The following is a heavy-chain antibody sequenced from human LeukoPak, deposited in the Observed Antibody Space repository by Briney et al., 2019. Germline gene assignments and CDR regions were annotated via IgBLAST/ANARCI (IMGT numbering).Heavy chain of an antibody. CDR1: GYTFSDHY. CDR3: ARDGRGDFWSRDYYMDV. V-gene: IGHV1-2*02. Sequence: ASVKVSCKPSGYTFSDHYMHWVRQAPGQGLGWMAWINPKNGGTTYAPKFQGRVTLTRDTSIRTFYMELSRLTSDDTAVYYCARDGRGDFWSRDYYMDVWGKGTTVTVS. CDR2: INPKNGGT. D-gene: IGHD3-3*01. J-gene: IGHJ6*03.